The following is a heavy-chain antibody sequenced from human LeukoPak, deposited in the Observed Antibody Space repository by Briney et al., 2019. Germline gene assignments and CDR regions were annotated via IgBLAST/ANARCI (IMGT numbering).Heavy chain of an antibody. CDR2: IYHSGST. Sequence: SETLSLTCTVSGGSISSGGYYWSWIRQPPGKGLEWIGYIYHSGSTYYNPSLKSRVTISVDTSKNQFSLKLSSVTAADTAVYYCARAVSSGWSGEDAFDIWGQGTMVTVSS. CDR1: GGSISSGGYY. J-gene: IGHJ3*02. V-gene: IGHV4-30-2*01. D-gene: IGHD6-19*01. CDR3: ARAVSSGWSGEDAFDI.